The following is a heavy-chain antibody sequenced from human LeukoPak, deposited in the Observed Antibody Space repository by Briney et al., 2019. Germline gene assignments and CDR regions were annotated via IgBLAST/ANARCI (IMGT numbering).Heavy chain of an antibody. J-gene: IGHJ4*02. CDR2: ISSSSSTI. CDR3: ASTPSGSSAWYYFDK. D-gene: IGHD6-19*01. Sequence: SGGSLRLSCAASGFTFSSYSMNWVRQAPGKGLEWVSYISSSSSTIYYADSVKGRFTISRDNAKNSLYLQMNSLRDEDTAVYYCASTPSGSSAWYYFDKWGQGTLVTVSS. CDR1: GFTFSSYS. V-gene: IGHV3-48*02.